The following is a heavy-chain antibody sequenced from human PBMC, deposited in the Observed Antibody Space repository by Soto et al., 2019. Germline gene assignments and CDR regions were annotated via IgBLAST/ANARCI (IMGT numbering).Heavy chain of an antibody. CDR1: GFSLSTSGVG. CDR2: IYWDDDK. CDR3: AHRLKCMLCPEDFWYFDL. D-gene: IGHD2-8*01. Sequence: QITLKESGPTLVKPTQPLTLTCTFSGFSLSTSGVGVGWIRQPPGKALEWLALIYWDDDKRYSPSLKSRLTIPKDTSKNQVVLTMTNMDPVDTATYYCAHRLKCMLCPEDFWYFDLWGRGTLVTVSS. V-gene: IGHV2-5*02. J-gene: IGHJ2*01.